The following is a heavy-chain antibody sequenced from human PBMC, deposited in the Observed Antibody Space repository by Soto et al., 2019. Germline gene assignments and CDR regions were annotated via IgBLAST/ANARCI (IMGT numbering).Heavy chain of an antibody. D-gene: IGHD4-17*01. J-gene: IGHJ4*02. CDR3: ARGRYGDY. CDR1: GYIFTSYG. Sequence: QAHLVQSGPEVKKPWASVKVSCKGSGYIFTSYGIAWVRQAPGQGLEWMGWISAHNGNTEYAQKFQGRVTVTRDTSTRTAYLELRSLRSDDTALYYCARGRYGDYWGQGALVTVSS. CDR2: ISAHNGNT. V-gene: IGHV1-18*01.